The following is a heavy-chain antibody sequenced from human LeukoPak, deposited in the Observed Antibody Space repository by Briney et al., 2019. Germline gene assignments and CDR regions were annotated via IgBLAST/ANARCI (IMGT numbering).Heavy chain of an antibody. V-gene: IGHV4-4*07. D-gene: IGHD5-12*01. CDR1: GGSISSYY. CDR2: IYTSGST. CDR3: AREAIVATDRDAFDI. J-gene: IGHJ3*02. Sequence: PSETLSLTCTVSGGSISSYYWSWIRQPAGKGLEWIGRIYTSGSTNYNPSLKSRVTISVDTSKNQLSLKLSSVTAADTAVNYCAREAIVATDRDAFDIWGQGTMVTVSS.